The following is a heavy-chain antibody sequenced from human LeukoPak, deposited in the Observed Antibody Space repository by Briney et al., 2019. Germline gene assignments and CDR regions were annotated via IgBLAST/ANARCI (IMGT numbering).Heavy chain of an antibody. CDR3: AKKTGGIYAFDI. CDR2: ISYDGSNK. CDR1: GFTFSSYG. V-gene: IGHV3-33*05. Sequence: GGSLRLSCAASGFTFSSYGMHWVRQAPGKGLEWVAVISYDGSNKYYADSVKGRFTISRDNSKNTLYLQTNSLRAEDTAVYYCAKKTGGIYAFDIWGQGTVVTVSS. D-gene: IGHD6-13*01. J-gene: IGHJ3*02.